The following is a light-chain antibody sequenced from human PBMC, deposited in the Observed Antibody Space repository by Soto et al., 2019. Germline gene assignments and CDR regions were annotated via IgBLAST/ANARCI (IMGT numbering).Light chain of an antibody. CDR3: SSYTSKTTLV. J-gene: IGLJ2*01. CDR1: SSDVGGYKY. CDR2: EVS. Sequence: QSALTQPASVSGSPGQSITISCTGTSSDVGGYKYVSWYQQHLGKAPKLMIYEVSNRPSGVSNRFSGSKSGNTASLTISGLQTEDEADYYCSSYTSKTTLVFGGGTQLTVL. V-gene: IGLV2-14*01.